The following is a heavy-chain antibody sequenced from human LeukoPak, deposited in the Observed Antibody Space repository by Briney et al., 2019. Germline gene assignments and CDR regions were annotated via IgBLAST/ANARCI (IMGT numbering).Heavy chain of an antibody. D-gene: IGHD3-22*01. CDR1: GFTFSSYW. Sequence: GGSLRLSCAASGFTFSSYWMSWARQAPGKGLEWVANIKQDGSEKYYVDSVKGRFTISRDNAKNSLYLQMNSLRAEDTAVYYCARTIVVVIEYYLDYWGQGTLVTVSS. CDR3: ARTIVVVIEYYLDY. V-gene: IGHV3-7*04. CDR2: IKQDGSEK. J-gene: IGHJ4*02.